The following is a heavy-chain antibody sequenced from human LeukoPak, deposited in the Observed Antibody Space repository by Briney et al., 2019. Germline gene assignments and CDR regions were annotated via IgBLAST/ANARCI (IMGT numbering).Heavy chain of an antibody. V-gene: IGHV6-1*01. CDR1: GDSVSTTTSI. CDR3: ARRRHANNGVDV. CDR2: TYYRSKWNY. Sequence: SQTLSLTCAISGDSVSTTTSIWNWIRQSPSRGLEWLGRTYYRSKWNYDYADSVNSRITISPDTSENQFSLQLQFVTPEDSAVYYCARRRHANNGVDVWGQGTTVTVSS. J-gene: IGHJ6*02.